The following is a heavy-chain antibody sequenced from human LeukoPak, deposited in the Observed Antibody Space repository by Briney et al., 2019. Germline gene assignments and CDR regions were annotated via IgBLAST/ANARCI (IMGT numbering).Heavy chain of an antibody. CDR2: INHSGST. CDR3: ARGPPELGATRAGMGV. J-gene: IGHJ6*02. CDR1: GGSFSGYY. D-gene: IGHD1-26*01. V-gene: IGHV4-34*01. Sequence: PSETLSLTCAVYGGSFSGYYWSWIRQPPGKGLEWIGEINHSGSTNYNPSLKSRVTISVDTSKNQFSLKLSSVTAADTAVYYCARGPPELGATRAGMGVWGQGTTVTVSS.